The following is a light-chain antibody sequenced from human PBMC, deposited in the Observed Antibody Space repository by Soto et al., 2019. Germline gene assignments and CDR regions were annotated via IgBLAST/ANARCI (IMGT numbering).Light chain of an antibody. CDR2: VAA. Sequence: VMKHSPATLSVTQEEEATLSSSASQSVTSNYLAWYEQMLGQAPRLLVYVAAARALGNPDRFSGSVSGSEVSCAVISLQSEDFAVYYCQQYVQWPITFGQGTLLEI. J-gene: IGKJ5*01. CDR1: QSVTSN. CDR3: QQYVQWPIT. V-gene: IGKV3-15*01.